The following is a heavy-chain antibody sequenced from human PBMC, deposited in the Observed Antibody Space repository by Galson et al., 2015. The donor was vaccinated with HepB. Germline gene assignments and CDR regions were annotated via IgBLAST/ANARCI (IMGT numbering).Heavy chain of an antibody. CDR2: ISSSGDTT. Sequence: SLRLSCAASGFTFSDFYMSWIRQAPGKGLEWVSYISSSGDTTSYADSVKGRFTISRDNAKNSLYLQMNRLRAEDTAVYYRARASLGWFDPWGQGTLLTVSS. CDR1: GFTFSDFY. CDR3: ARASLGWFDP. V-gene: IGHV3-11*01. J-gene: IGHJ5*02.